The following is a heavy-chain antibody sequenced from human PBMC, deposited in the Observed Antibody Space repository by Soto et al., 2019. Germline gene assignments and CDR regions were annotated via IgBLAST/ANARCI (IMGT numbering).Heavy chain of an antibody. J-gene: IGHJ4*02. D-gene: IGHD4-17*01. CDR2: ISNGSSNI. CDR1: GFAFRSYN. Sequence: EVQLVESGGGLVKPGGSLTLSCAGSGFAFRSYNMNWVRQTPGKGLEWVASISNGSSNIYYADSVKGRFSISRDKAKDSLYLQMDRLRAEDSAVYYCASATVVGGTFDFWGQGTLLTVSS. CDR3: ASATVVGGTFDF. V-gene: IGHV3-21*01.